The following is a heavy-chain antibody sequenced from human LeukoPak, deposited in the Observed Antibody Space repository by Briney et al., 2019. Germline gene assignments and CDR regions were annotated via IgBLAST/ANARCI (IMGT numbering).Heavy chain of an antibody. CDR1: GGSISSNNW. Sequence: SETLSLTCAVSGGSISSNNWWTWVRQAPGKGLEWMGEIYHYGTTNYNPSLKGRVTISVDKSKNQFSLKFNSVPAADTAVYYCARGPSLGAHLDYWGQGTLVTVSS. CDR2: IYHYGTT. J-gene: IGHJ4*02. CDR3: ARGPSLGAHLDY. V-gene: IGHV4-4*02. D-gene: IGHD1-26*01.